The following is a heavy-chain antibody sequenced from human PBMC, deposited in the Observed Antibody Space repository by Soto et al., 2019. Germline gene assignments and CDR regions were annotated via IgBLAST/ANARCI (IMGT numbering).Heavy chain of an antibody. CDR1: GGTFGRNA. CDR2: IIPMFGTA. Sequence: VKVSCKASGGTFGRNAINWVRQAPGQGLEWMGGIIPMFGTANHAQKFRDRIVITADESTNTAYLELNSLRYEDTAIYYCARPQGSGWRFNALDFWGQGTVVTVSS. CDR3: ARPQGSGWRFNALDF. D-gene: IGHD6-19*01. V-gene: IGHV1-69*13. J-gene: IGHJ3*01.